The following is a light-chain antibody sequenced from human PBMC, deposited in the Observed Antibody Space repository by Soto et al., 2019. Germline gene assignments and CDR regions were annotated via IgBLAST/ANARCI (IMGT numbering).Light chain of an antibody. Sequence: QSVLTQSPSASGTPGQRVTISCYGSSSNIGSYPVYWYQQLPGTAPKLLINSDDQRPSGVPDRFSASKSGTSASLAISGLRSEDVADYYCAAWDASLSGHVFGAGTKLTVL. V-gene: IGLV1-47*02. CDR1: SSNIGSYP. CDR2: SDD. J-gene: IGLJ1*01. CDR3: AAWDASLSGHV.